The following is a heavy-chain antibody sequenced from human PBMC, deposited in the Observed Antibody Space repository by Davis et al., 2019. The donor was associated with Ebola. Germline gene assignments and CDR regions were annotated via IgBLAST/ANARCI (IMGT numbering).Heavy chain of an antibody. CDR2: IYYSGST. CDR3: ASGTRYYYGMDV. V-gene: IGHV4-61*01. J-gene: IGHJ6*02. Sequence: MPGGSLRLSCTVSGGSVSSGSYYWSWIRQPPGKGLEWIGYIYYSGSTNYNPSLKSRVTISVDTSKNQFSLKLSSVTAADTAVYYCASGTRYYYGMDVWGQGTTVTVSS. CDR1: GGSVSSGSYY. D-gene: IGHD3-10*01.